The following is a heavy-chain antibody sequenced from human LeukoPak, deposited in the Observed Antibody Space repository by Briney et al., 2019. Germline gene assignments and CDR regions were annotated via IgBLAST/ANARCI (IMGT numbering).Heavy chain of an antibody. J-gene: IGHJ6*03. Sequence: PGGSLRLSCAASGFTFSSYGMHWVRQAPGKGLEWVAVISYDGSNKYYADSVKGRFTISRDNSKNTLYLQMNSLRAEDTAVYYCAKDGSLYYGSGSSRYYYYYYYMDVWGKGTTVTVSS. CDR2: ISYDGSNK. D-gene: IGHD3-10*01. CDR1: GFTFSSYG. CDR3: AKDGSLYYGSGSSRYYYYYYYMDV. V-gene: IGHV3-30*18.